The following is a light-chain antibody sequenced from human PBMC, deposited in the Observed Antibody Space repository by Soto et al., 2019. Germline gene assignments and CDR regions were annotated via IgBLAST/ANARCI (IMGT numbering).Light chain of an antibody. CDR1: QSINKW. Sequence: DMRMTQSPSTLSASVGDRVTITCRASQSINKWLAWYQQKPGKAPKLLIYKASTLEIGVPSRFSGSGSGTEFTLTISNLQPDDFATYYCQQYGNFWTFGPGTKVEIK. CDR3: QQYGNFWT. V-gene: IGKV1-5*03. CDR2: KAS. J-gene: IGKJ1*01.